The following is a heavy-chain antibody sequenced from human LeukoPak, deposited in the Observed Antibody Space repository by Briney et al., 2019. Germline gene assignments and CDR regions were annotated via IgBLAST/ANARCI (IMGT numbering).Heavy chain of an antibody. CDR3: AREDYYGSGSPTY. J-gene: IGHJ4*02. CDR1: GFTFSSYE. CDR2: ISSSGSTI. D-gene: IGHD3-10*01. Sequence: GGSLRLSCAASGFTFSSYEMNWVRQAPGKGLEWVSYISSSGSTIYYADSVKGRFTISRDNAKNSLYLQMNSLRAEDTAVYYCAREDYYGSGSPTYCGQGTLVTVSS. V-gene: IGHV3-48*03.